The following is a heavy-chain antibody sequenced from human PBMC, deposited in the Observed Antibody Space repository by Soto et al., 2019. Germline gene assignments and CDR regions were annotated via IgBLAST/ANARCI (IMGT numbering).Heavy chain of an antibody. J-gene: IGHJ5*02. CDR1: GYTFTSYY. D-gene: IGHD1-1*01. Sequence: QVQLVQSGAEVKKPGASVKVSCKASGYTFTSYYMHWVRQAPGQGLEWMGIINPSGGSTSYAQKFQGRVTMIRDTSTSTVYMELSSLRSEDTAVCYCASTGTTFGWFDPWGQGTLVTVSS. CDR2: INPSGGST. CDR3: ASTGTTFGWFDP. V-gene: IGHV1-46*01.